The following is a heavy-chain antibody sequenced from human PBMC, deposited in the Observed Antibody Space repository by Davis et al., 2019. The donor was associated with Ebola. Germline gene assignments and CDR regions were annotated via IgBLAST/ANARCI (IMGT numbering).Heavy chain of an antibody. CDR3: ARGITMVRGRDWFDP. CDR2: ISAYNGNT. Sequence: ASVKVSCKASGYTFTSYGISWVRQAPGQGLEWMGWISAYNGNTNYAQKFQGRVTMTTDTSTSTAYMELRSLRSDDTAVYYCARGITMVRGRDWFDPWGQGTLVTVSS. D-gene: IGHD3-10*01. CDR1: GYTFTSYG. V-gene: IGHV1-18*01. J-gene: IGHJ5*02.